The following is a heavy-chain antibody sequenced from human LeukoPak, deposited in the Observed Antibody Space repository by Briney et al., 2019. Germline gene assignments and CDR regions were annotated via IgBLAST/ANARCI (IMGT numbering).Heavy chain of an antibody. V-gene: IGHV3-30*18. CDR1: GFTFSSFG. J-gene: IGHJ4*02. CDR2: ISYDGSNK. CDR3: AKSSGSYFDY. Sequence: PGGSRRLACAAAGFTFSSFGMQWVRQAPGKGLGWVAVISYDGSNKYYADSVKGRFTISRDNSKNTLYLQMNSLRAEDTAVYYCAKSSGSYFDYWGQGTLVTVSS. D-gene: IGHD1-26*01.